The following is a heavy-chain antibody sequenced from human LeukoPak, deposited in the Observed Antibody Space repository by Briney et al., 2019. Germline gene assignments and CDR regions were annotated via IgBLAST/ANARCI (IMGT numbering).Heavy chain of an antibody. V-gene: IGHV1-2*02. CDR1: GYTFTGYY. Sequence: ASVKVSCKASGYTFTGYYMHWVRQAPGQGLEWMGWINPNSGGTNYAQKFQGRVTMTRDTSISTAYMELSRLRSDDTAVYYCARAIIGYCSGGSCYSFDIWGKGTTVTVSS. CDR3: ARAIIGYCSGGSCYSFDI. CDR2: INPNSGGT. D-gene: IGHD2-15*01. J-gene: IGHJ6*04.